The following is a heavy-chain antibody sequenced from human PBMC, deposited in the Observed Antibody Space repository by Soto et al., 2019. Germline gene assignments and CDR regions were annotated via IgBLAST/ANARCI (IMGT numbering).Heavy chain of an antibody. D-gene: IGHD6-19*01. CDR2: ISYDGSNK. J-gene: IGHJ4*02. V-gene: IGHV3-30-3*01. CDR3: ARDVGGWFDY. CDR1: GFTFSSYA. Sequence: QVQLVESGGGVVQPGRSLRLSCAASGFTFSSYAMHWVRQAPGKGLEWVAVISYDGSNKYYADSVKGRFTISRDNSKNTLYLQMNSLRAEDTAVYYCARDVGGWFDYWGQGTLVTVSS.